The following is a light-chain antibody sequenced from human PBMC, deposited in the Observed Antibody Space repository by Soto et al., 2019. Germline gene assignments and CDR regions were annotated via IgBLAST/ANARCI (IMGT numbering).Light chain of an antibody. CDR1: QSVSSN. J-gene: IGKJ1*01. CDR2: GAS. CDR3: QQYNDRRT. Sequence: EIVMTQSPATLSVSPGQRATLSCRASQSVSSNLAWYQQKPDQAPRLLIYGASTRATGIPARFSGSGSGTEFTLTISSLQSEDFAVYYCQQYNDRRTFGQGTKVEIK. V-gene: IGKV3-15*01.